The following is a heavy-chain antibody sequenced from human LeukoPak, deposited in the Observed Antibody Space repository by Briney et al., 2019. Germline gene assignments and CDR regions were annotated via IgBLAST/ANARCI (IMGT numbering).Heavy chain of an antibody. CDR3: ARYGDYDQNYFDY. CDR1: GGSISSSSYY. Sequence: PSETLSLTCIVSGGSISSSSYYWGWIRQPPGKGLDWIGSIYYSGNTYYSPSLKSRVTISVDTSKNQFSLKLSSVTAADTAVYYCARYGDYDQNYFDYWGQGTLVTVSS. CDR2: IYYSGNT. J-gene: IGHJ4*02. V-gene: IGHV4-39*07. D-gene: IGHD4-17*01.